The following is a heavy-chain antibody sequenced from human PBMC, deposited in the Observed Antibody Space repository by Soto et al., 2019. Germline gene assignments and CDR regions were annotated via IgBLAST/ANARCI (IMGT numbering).Heavy chain of an antibody. CDR2: IFNIGHT. CDR1: GGSITSSHW. Sequence: QVQLQESGPGLVKPSGTLSLTCVVSGGSITSSHWWRWVRQTPGKGLEWIGEIFNIGHTNYNPSLKGRVTISLDQSKNQFSLKMTSMTAADTAVFYCARREYGMDVWGQGTTVTVSS. J-gene: IGHJ6*02. CDR3: ARREYGMDV. V-gene: IGHV4-4*02.